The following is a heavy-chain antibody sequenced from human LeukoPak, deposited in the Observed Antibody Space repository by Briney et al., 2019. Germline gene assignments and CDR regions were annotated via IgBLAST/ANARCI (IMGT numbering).Heavy chain of an antibody. D-gene: IGHD3-10*01. V-gene: IGHV4-39*01. CDR2: IYYSGST. CDR1: GGSISSSSYY. CDR3: ARRRYYYGSGSTFDY. Sequence: SETLSLTCTVSGGSISSSSYYWGWIRQPPGKGLEWIGSIYYSGSTYYNPSPKSRVTISVDTSKNQFSLKLSSVTAADTAVYYCARRRYYYGSGSTFDYWGQGTLVTVSS. J-gene: IGHJ4*02.